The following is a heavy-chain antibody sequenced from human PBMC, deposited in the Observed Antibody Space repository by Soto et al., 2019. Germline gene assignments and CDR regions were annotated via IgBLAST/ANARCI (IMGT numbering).Heavy chain of an antibody. V-gene: IGHV4-39*01. CDR3: ERHGSN. CDR2: ISYSGIT. J-gene: IGHJ4*02. CDR1: CVSISNSSYY. Sequence: PSETLSLTCTVSCVSISNSSYYCGWIRRPPGKGLEWIGTISYSGITCYNPSLKSRVTISVDTSKNQFSLQLTSVTAADTAVYYWERHGSNWGQGTLVTVSS.